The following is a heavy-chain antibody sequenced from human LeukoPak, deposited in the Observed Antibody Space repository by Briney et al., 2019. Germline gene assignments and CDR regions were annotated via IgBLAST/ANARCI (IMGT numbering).Heavy chain of an antibody. CDR3: ARNRYYYDFSGYYVDY. J-gene: IGHJ4*02. Sequence: GESLKISCKGSGYSFTSYWIGWVRQMPGKGLEWMGSIDPSDSYTNCSPSFQGHVTISTDKSISTACLQWSSLRASDTAMYYCARNRYYYDFSGYYVDYWGQGTLVTVSS. CDR2: IDPSDSYT. D-gene: IGHD3-22*01. CDR1: GYSFTSYW. V-gene: IGHV5-10-1*01.